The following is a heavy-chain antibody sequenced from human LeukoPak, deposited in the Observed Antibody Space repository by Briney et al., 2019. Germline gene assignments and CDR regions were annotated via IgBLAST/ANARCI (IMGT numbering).Heavy chain of an antibody. CDR1: GYTFGSYA. J-gene: IGHJ4*02. D-gene: IGHD3-16*02. CDR2: ISGSGGST. V-gene: IGHV3-23*01. CDR3: AKDKDYVWGGYRYMGSFDY. Sequence: PGGSLRLSCAASGYTFGSYAMSWVRQAPGKGLEWVSSISGSGGSTSYADSVKGRFTISRDYSKNTLYLQMNSLRAEDTAVYFCAKDKDYVWGGYRYMGSFDYWGQGTLVTVSS.